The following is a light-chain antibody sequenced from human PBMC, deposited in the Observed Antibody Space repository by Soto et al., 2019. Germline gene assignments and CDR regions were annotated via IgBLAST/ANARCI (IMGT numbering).Light chain of an antibody. V-gene: IGKV3-20*01. Sequence: EVVLTQSPATVSSFPGDRVTLSCRASQYINTRLAWYQHRPGQAPRLLIYQTSIRAAGIPARFSGSGSGTDFTLIISRLEPEDFAMYYCQQYGSSPRTFGQGTKVDI. CDR2: QTS. J-gene: IGKJ1*01. CDR3: QQYGSSPRT. CDR1: QYINTR.